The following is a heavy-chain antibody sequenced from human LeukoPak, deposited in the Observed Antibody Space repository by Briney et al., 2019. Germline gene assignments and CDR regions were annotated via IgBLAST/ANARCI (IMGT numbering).Heavy chain of an antibody. J-gene: IGHJ4*02. CDR2: ISGSGGST. CDR3: AKEQHSSGWSHPL. CDR1: GFTFSSYA. D-gene: IGHD6-19*01. V-gene: IGHV3-23*01. Sequence: GRSLRLSCAASGFTFSSYAMHWVRQAPGKGLEWVSAISGSGGSTYYADSVKGRFTISRDNSKNTLYLQMNSLRAEDTAVYYCAKEQHSSGWSHPLWGQGTLVTVSS.